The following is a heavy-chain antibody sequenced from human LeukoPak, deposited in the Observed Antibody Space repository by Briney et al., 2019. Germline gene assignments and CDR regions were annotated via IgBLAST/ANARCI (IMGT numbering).Heavy chain of an antibody. D-gene: IGHD3-22*01. J-gene: IGHJ4*02. CDR2: IYYSGST. CDR1: GGSISSYY. Sequence: SETLSLTCTVSGGSISSYYWSWIRQTPGKGLECIVYIYYSGSTNYNPSLKSRVTISVDTSKNQFSLKLSSVTAADTAVYYCASLGGDYYDRGYYFDYWGQGTLVTVSS. CDR3: ASLGGDYYDRGYYFDY. V-gene: IGHV4-59*01.